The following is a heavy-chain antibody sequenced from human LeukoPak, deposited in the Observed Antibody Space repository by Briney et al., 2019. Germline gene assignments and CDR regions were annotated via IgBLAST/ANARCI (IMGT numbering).Heavy chain of an antibody. CDR2: IYHSGTT. Sequence: PSETLSLTCNVSGVSISTHYWSWIRQSPGKGLEWIGFIYHSGTTNYNPSLKSRVTISIDTSKNEFSLKLSSVTAADTAVYYCAREKIGYYDGSGRGWFDPWGQGTLVTVSS. D-gene: IGHD3-22*01. V-gene: IGHV4-59*11. CDR3: AREKIGYYDGSGRGWFDP. J-gene: IGHJ5*02. CDR1: GVSISTHY.